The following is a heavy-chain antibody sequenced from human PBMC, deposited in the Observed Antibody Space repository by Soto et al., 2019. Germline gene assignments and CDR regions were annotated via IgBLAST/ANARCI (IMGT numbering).Heavy chain of an antibody. CDR1: GFTFSSYA. CDR3: AREEEYSSGWYCFDY. J-gene: IGHJ4*02. Sequence: QVQLVESGGGVVQPGRSLRLSCAASGFTFSSYAMHWVRQAPGKGLEWVAVISYDGSNKYYADSVKGRFTISRDNSKNTLYLQMNSLRAEDTAVYYCAREEEYSSGWYCFDYWGQGTLVTVSS. D-gene: IGHD6-19*01. CDR2: ISYDGSNK. V-gene: IGHV3-30-3*01.